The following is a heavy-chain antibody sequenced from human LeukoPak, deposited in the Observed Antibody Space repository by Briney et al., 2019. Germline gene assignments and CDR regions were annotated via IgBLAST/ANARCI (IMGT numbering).Heavy chain of an antibody. V-gene: IGHV3-23*01. Sequence: GGSLRVSCAASGFTFSNYAMTWVRQAPGKGLDWVSLISASGDNPYYADSVGGRFTISRDNSKNTLYLQMNSLRAEDTAVYYCAKTSGYYDYWGQGTLVTVSS. D-gene: IGHD3-10*01. J-gene: IGHJ4*02. CDR1: GFTFSNYA. CDR2: ISASGDNP. CDR3: AKTSGYYDY.